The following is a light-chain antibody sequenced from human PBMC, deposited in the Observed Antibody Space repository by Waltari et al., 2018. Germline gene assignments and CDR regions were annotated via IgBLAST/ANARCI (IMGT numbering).Light chain of an antibody. Sequence: DIQMTQPPDSLSASAGDRVSITCRASPRVANSLNWYQQKPGRAPTLLFYSKSTLQDGVPSRFSGSVSGTDFTLSISSLHPEDFATYYCQQTHSTPFTFGPGTIVDLK. J-gene: IGKJ3*01. CDR2: SKS. V-gene: IGKV1-39*01. CDR3: QQTHSTPFT. CDR1: PRVANS.